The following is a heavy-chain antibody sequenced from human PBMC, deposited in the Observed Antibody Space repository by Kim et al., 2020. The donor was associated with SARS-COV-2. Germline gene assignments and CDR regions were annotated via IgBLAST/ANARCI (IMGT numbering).Heavy chain of an antibody. D-gene: IGHD2-15*01. J-gene: IGHJ4*02. CDR1: GYTFTSYY. CDR3: ARSYCSGGSCYLGGGDY. Sequence: ASVKVSCKASGYTFTSYYMHWVRQAPGQGLEWMGIINPSGGSTSYAQKFQGRVTMTRDTSTSTVYMELSSLRSEDTAVYYCARSYCSGGSCYLGGGDYWGQGTLVTVSS. V-gene: IGHV1-46*01. CDR2: INPSGGST.